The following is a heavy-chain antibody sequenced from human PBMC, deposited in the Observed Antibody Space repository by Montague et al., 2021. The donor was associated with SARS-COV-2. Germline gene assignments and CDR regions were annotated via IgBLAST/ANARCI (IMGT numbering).Heavy chain of an antibody. CDR2: ISDSGGST. J-gene: IGHJ4*02. V-gene: IGHV3-23*01. D-gene: IGHD3-10*01. CDR1: GFTFSVYG. Sequence: SLRLSCAASGFTFSVYGMSWVRQAPGKGLEWASGISDSGGSTYYADSVKGRFTISRDNSKNTLYLQMNSLRADDTTVYYCANRGGRDQRGVWYYSDYWGQGTLVTVSS. CDR3: ANRGGRDQRGVWYYSDY.